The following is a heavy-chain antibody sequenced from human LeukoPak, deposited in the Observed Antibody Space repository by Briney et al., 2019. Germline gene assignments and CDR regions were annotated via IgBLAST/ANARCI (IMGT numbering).Heavy chain of an antibody. D-gene: IGHD6-19*01. CDR2: ISSRSSYI. V-gene: IGHV3-21*01. CDR3: TTGRAVAGTSINY. J-gene: IGHJ4*02. Sequence: PGGSLRLSCAASGFTFSSYAMNWVRQGPGKGLEWVSSISSRSSYIYYADSVKGRFTISRDNAKNSLYLQMNSLRAEDTAVYYCTTGRAVAGTSINYWGQGTLVTVSS. CDR1: GFTFSSYA.